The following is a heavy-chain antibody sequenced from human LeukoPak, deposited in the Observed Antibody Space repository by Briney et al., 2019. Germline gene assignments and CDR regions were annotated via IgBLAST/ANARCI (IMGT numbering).Heavy chain of an antibody. D-gene: IGHD3-22*01. CDR1: GYTFTSYG. CDR3: ARVESYDSSGGRDY. CDR2: ISAYNGNT. V-gene: IGHV1-18*01. J-gene: IGHJ4*02. Sequence: GASVKVSCKASGYTFTSYGISWVRQAPGQGLEWMGWISAYNGNTNYAQKLQGRVTMTTDTSTSTAYMELRSLRSDDTAVYYCARVESYDSSGGRDYWGQGTLVTVSS.